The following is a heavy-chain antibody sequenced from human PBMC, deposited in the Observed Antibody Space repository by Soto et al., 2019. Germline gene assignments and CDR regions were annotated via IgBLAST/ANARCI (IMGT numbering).Heavy chain of an antibody. CDR1: GFTFSSYG. Sequence: GGSLRLSCAASGFTFSSYGIHGFRQSPGKGLEWVAVISYDGSNKYYADSVKGRFTISRDNSKNTLYLQMNSLRAEDTAVYYCAKDNTHCSGGSCYGCDSWGQGTLVTVSS. J-gene: IGHJ4*02. CDR2: ISYDGSNK. CDR3: AKDNTHCSGGSCYGCDS. D-gene: IGHD2-15*01. V-gene: IGHV3-30*18.